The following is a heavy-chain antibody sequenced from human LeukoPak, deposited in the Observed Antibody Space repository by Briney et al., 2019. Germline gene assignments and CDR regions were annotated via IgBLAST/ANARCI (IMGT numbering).Heavy chain of an antibody. Sequence: GGSLRLSCAASGFTFTGYAMLWVRQAPGKGLEWVAVISYDGSNKYYADSVKGRFTISRDNSKNTLYLQMNSLRAEDTAVYYCAKKYSSSVLNAFDIWGQGTMVTVSS. D-gene: IGHD6-6*01. J-gene: IGHJ3*02. V-gene: IGHV3-30*18. CDR1: GFTFTGYA. CDR2: ISYDGSNK. CDR3: AKKYSSSVLNAFDI.